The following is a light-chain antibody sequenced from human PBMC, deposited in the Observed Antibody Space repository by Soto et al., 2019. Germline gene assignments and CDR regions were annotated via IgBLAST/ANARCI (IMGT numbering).Light chain of an antibody. J-gene: IGKJ4*01. CDR3: QQYYSYPLT. Sequence: AIRMTQSPSSLSASTGDRVTITWRASQGISSYLAWYQQKPGKAPKLLIYGASNLQSGVPSRFSGSGSGTDFTLTISCLQSEDFATYYCQQYYSYPLTFGGGTKVDNK. CDR1: QGISSY. V-gene: IGKV1-8*01. CDR2: GAS.